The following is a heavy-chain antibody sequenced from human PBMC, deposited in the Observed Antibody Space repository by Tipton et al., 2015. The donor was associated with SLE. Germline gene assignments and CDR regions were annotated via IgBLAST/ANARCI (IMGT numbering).Heavy chain of an antibody. D-gene: IGHD3-10*01. J-gene: IGHJ4*02. CDR1: GGSISSGSYY. CDR3: AAREKAITMVRGVIIPFGY. CDR2: IYTSVST. V-gene: IGHV4-61*09. Sequence: TLSLTCTVSGGSISSGSYYWSWIRQPAGKGLEWIGYIYTSVSTNYNPSLKSRDPISVDTSKNQFSLKLSSVTAADTAVYYCAAREKAITMVRGVIIPFGYWGQGTLVTVSS.